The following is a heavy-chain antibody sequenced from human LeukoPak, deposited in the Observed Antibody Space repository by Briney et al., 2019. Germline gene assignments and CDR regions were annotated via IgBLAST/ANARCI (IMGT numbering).Heavy chain of an antibody. Sequence: PGGSLRLSCAPWWFNFKSYYMRGIRQAPGKGLEWASYISSSGSTIYYADSVKGRFTISRDNAKNSLYLQMNSLRAEDTAVYYCARDLEHYYDSCQVRWFDPWGQGTLVTVSS. V-gene: IGHV3-11*01. CDR3: ARDLEHYYDSCQVRWFDP. J-gene: IGHJ5*02. D-gene: IGHD3-22*01. CDR1: WFNFKSYY. CDR2: ISSSGSTI.